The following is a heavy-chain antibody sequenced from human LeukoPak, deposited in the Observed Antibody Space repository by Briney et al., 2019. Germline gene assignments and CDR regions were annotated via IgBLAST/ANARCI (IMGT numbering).Heavy chain of an antibody. D-gene: IGHD5-18*01. J-gene: IGHJ3*02. CDR1: GFTFSSYS. V-gene: IGHV3-21*01. Sequence: PGGSLRLSCAASGFTFSSYSMNWVRQAPGKGLEWVSSISSSSSYIYYADSVKGRFTISRDNAKNSLYLQMNSPRAEDTAVYYCARERAVGYSYGAGLDAFDIWGQGTMVTVSS. CDR3: ARERAVGYSYGAGLDAFDI. CDR2: ISSSSSYI.